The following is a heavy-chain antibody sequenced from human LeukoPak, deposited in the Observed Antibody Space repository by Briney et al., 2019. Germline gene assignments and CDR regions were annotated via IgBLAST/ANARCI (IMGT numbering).Heavy chain of an antibody. CDR2: IHSDGSAT. J-gene: IGHJ4*02. V-gene: IGHV3-74*01. CDR1: GFTFSNYW. CDR3: ARATTPALVVAGNY. Sequence: GGSLRLSCAASGFTFSNYWMHWVRQAPGKGLEWVSRIHSDGSATIYADSVKGRFTIFRDNAKNTLYLQMNSLRAEDTAVYYCARATTPALVVAGNYWGQGTLVTVSS. D-gene: IGHD6-19*01.